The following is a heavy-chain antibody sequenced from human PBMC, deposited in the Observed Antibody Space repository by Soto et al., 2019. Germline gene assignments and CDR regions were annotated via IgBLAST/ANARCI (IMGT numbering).Heavy chain of an antibody. CDR2: IIPTFGRA. J-gene: IGHJ6*02. V-gene: IGHV1-69*13. CDR3: ARDETGPDV. CDR1: GDTFSSYA. Sequence: GASVKVSCKASGDTFSSYAISWVRQAPGKGLEWMGKIIPTFGRANYAQKFQGRLTISADDSTSTAYMELTSLESDDTAVYYCARDETGPDVWGQGTTVTVSS.